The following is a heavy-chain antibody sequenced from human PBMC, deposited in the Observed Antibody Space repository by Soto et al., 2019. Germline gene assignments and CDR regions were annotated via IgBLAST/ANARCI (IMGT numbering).Heavy chain of an antibody. CDR1: GFTFNSYW. J-gene: IGHJ6*02. CDR2: IKQDGSEK. CDR3: ARYVDTAMVTGYYGMDV. D-gene: IGHD5-18*01. V-gene: IGHV3-7*01. Sequence: PGGSLRLSCAASGFTFNSYWMSWVRQAPGMGLEWVANIKQDGSEKYYVDSVKGRFTISRENAKNSLYLQMNSLRAEDTAVYYCARYVDTAMVTGYYGMDVWGQGTTVTVSS.